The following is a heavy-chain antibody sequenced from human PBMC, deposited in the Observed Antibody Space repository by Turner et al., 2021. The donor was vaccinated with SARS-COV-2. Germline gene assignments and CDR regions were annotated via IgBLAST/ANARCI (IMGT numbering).Heavy chain of an antibody. D-gene: IGHD2-15*01. CDR2: ISDNGGNT. J-gene: IGHJ4*02. V-gene: IGHV3-23*01. CDR3: AKGTEGAN. CDR1: GVTFSTYP. Sequence: EVQLLESGGHLVQPGGSLRLSCAASGVTFSTYPMHWVRQSPGKVLEWVSGISDNGGNTYYADSVKGRFTISRDNSKNTLYLQMNSLKVEDTAVYYCAKGTEGANWGQGTLVTVSS.